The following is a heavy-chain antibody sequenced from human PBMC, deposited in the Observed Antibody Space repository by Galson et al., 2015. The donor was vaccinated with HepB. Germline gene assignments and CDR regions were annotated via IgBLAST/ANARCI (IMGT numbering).Heavy chain of an antibody. D-gene: IGHD3-3*01. J-gene: IGHJ5*01. CDR3: AKDMPGSSSSGLDS. V-gene: IGHV3-30*18. CDR2: VSYGGDNK. CDR1: GYRFDVYG. Sequence: SLRLSCAASGYRFDVYGMHWVRQAPNKGLEWVASVSYGGDNKYYSDSLRGRFTISKDDSKNTVFLQMNNLRSDDTALYYCAKDMPGSSSSGLDSWGQGTLVTVSS.